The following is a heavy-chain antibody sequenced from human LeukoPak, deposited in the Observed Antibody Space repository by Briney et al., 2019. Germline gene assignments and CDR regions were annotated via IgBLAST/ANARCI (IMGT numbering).Heavy chain of an antibody. CDR2: IKQDGSEK. V-gene: IGHV3-7*04. CDR3: ARGDYYDSSGYYHDAFDI. CDR1: GFTFSSYW. J-gene: IGHJ3*02. Sequence: GGSLRLSCAASGFTFSSYWMSWVRQAPGKGLEWVANIKQDGSEKYYVDSVKGRFTISRDNAKNSLYLQMNSLRAEDTAVYYCARGDYYDSSGYYHDAFDIWGQGTMVTVSS. D-gene: IGHD3-22*01.